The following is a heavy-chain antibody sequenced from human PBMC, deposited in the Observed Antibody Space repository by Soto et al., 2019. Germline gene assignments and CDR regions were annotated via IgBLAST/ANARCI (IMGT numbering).Heavy chain of an antibody. CDR2: IIPILGIA. D-gene: IGHD2-2*01. Sequence: GAPVEVSSKASGGTFSSYTISWVRQAPGQGLEWMGRIIPILGIANYAQKFQGRVTITADKSTSTAYMELSSLRSEDTAVYYCARGLGYCSSTSCSSAEYFQHWGQGTLVTVSS. CDR3: ARGLGYCSSTSCSSAEYFQH. J-gene: IGHJ1*01. CDR1: GGTFSSYT. V-gene: IGHV1-69*02.